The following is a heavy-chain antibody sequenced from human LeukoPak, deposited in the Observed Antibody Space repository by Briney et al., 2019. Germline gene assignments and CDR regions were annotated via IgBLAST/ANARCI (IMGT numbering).Heavy chain of an antibody. CDR3: AREVRDSSSSFDI. V-gene: IGHV4-59*01. J-gene: IGHJ3*02. CDR1: GGSISSYF. D-gene: IGHD6-6*01. Sequence: SETLPLTCTVSGGSISSYFWTWVRQAPGQGLEWIGYIYYSGGTNYNPSIKTRVTISVDMSRNQISLNLSSVTPADTAVYYCAREVRDSSSSFDIWGQGTMVIVSS. CDR2: IYYSGGT.